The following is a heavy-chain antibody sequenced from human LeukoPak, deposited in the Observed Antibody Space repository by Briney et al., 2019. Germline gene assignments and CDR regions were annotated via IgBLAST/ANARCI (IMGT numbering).Heavy chain of an antibody. CDR2: ISGSGDST. CDR1: GFTFSFYV. Sequence: GGSLRLSCSASGFTFSFYVMSWVRQAPGKGLEWVSVISGSGDSTYHADSVKGRFTISRDNSKSTLYLQMNSLRAEDTAVYYCAKGVGYCTSTSCYAYSHHWGQGTLVTVSS. V-gene: IGHV3-23*01. CDR3: AKGVGYCTSTSCYAYSHH. J-gene: IGHJ4*02. D-gene: IGHD2-2*01.